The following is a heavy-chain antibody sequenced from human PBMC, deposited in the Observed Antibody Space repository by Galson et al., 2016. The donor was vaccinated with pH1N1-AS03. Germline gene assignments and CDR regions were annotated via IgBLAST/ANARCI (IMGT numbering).Heavy chain of an antibody. CDR3: ARSPRVISVAGTFPSRFDP. CDR1: GYSITTGHY. D-gene: IGHD6-19*01. Sequence: LSLTCPVSGYSITTGHYWGWIRQPPGKGLEWIGSIYPGVNADYNPSLKSRVTISVDTSKNQFSLKLSSVTAADTAVYYCARSPRVISVAGTFPSRFDPWGQGTLVTVSS. V-gene: IGHV4-38-2*01. CDR2: IYPGVNA. J-gene: IGHJ5*02.